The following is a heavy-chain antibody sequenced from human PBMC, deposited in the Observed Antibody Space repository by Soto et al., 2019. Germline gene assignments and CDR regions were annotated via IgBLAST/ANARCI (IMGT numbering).Heavy chain of an antibody. CDR3: ARYYDFWTGLDY. D-gene: IGHD3-3*01. Sequence: PSETLSLTCTVSGGSMSSYYWGWVRQPPGKGLEWIGYMIYSGTANYNPSLKSRVTISVDMSKSQFSLKLTSVTTADTAVYYCARYYDFWTGLDYWGQGTLVTVS. J-gene: IGHJ4*02. CDR1: GGSMSSYY. V-gene: IGHV4-59*01. CDR2: MIYSGTA.